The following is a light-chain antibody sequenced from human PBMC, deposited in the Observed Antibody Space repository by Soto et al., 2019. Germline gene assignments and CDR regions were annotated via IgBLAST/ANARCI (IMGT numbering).Light chain of an antibody. V-gene: IGKV1-17*01. CDR1: QGIRID. CDR3: LQHNDYPRT. CDR2: AAS. J-gene: IGKJ1*01. Sequence: DIQMTQSPSSLSASVGDRVTITYRASQGIRIDLGWYQQKPGKVPKRLIYAASRLQSGVPPRFSGSGSGTEFTLTISSLQPEDFATYYCLQHNDYPRTFGQGTKVEIK.